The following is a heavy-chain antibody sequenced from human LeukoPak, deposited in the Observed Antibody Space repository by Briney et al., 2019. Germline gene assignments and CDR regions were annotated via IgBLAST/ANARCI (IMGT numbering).Heavy chain of an antibody. CDR2: SYYSGST. J-gene: IGHJ5*02. CDR3: ARGCSAGTPHNWFDP. Sequence: SETLSLTCTVSGGSISSSSYYWGWIRQPPGKGLEWIGSSYYSGSTYYNPSLKSRVTISVGTSKNQFSLKLSSVTAADTAVYYCARGCSAGTPHNWFDPWGQGTLVSVSS. D-gene: IGHD6-13*01. CDR1: GGSISSSSYY. V-gene: IGHV4-39*07.